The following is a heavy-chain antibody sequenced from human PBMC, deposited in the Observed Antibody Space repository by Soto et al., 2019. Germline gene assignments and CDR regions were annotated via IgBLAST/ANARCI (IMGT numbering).Heavy chain of an antibody. J-gene: IGHJ4*02. D-gene: IGHD3-22*01. CDR2: FDPEDGET. Sequence: GASVKVSCKVSGYTLTELSMHWVRQAPGKGLEWMGGFDPEDGETIYAQKFQGRVTMTEDTSTDTAYMELSSLRSEDTAVYYCATESRDYDSSGSQYWGQGTLVTVSS. CDR3: ATESRDYDSSGSQY. CDR1: GYTLTELS. V-gene: IGHV1-24*01.